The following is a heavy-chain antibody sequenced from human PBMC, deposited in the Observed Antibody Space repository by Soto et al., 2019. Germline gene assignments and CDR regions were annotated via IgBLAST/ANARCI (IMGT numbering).Heavy chain of an antibody. CDR2: ITTSGGNT. CDR1: GFTFSTYA. V-gene: IGHV3-23*01. Sequence: GRSLRLSCAASGFTFSTYAMSWLRQAPGKGLEWVSTITTSGGNTYYADSVQGRFTISRDNSKNTLYLQMNSLRAEDTAVYYCAGRYCTNGVCYTNYYYYIDVWGKGTTVTVSS. J-gene: IGHJ6*03. D-gene: IGHD2-8*01. CDR3: AGRYCTNGVCYTNYYYYIDV.